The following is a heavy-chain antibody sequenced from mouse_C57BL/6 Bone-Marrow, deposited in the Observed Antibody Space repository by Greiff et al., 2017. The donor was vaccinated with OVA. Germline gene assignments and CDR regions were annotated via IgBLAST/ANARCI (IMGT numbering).Heavy chain of an antibody. V-gene: IGHV5-16*01. D-gene: IGHD1-1*01. CDR3: ARAIYGSRYYFDY. Sequence: EVKLMESEGGLVQPGSSMKLSCTASGFTFSDYYMAWVRQVPEKGLEWVANINYDGSSTYYLDSLKSRFIISRDNAKNILYLQMSSLKSEDTATYYCARAIYGSRYYFDYWGQGTTLTVSS. CDR1: GFTFSDYY. J-gene: IGHJ2*01. CDR2: INYDGSST.